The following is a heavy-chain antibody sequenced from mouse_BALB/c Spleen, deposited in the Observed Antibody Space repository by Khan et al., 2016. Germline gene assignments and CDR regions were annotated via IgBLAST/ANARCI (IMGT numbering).Heavy chain of an antibody. CDR1: GFSLTSYG. D-gene: IGHD2-1*01. CDR3: TYGNWVDY. CDR2: IWSGGST. V-gene: IGHV2-2*02. Sequence: QVQLQQSGPGLVQPSQSLSITCTVSGFSLTSYGVHWVRQSPGKGLEWLGVIWSGGSTDSNAAFISRLSISKDNSKSQVFFKMNSLQANDTAIYYCTYGNWVDYWGQGTSVTVSS. J-gene: IGHJ4*01.